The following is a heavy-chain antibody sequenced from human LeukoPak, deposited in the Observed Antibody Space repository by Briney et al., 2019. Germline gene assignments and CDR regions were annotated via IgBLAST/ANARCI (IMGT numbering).Heavy chain of an antibody. CDR1: GYTFTSYD. CDR3: AREKGYYDISYVMDV. J-gene: IGHJ6*03. V-gene: IGHV7-4-1*02. CDR2: INTNTGNP. Sequence: ASVKVSCKASGYTFTSYDINWVRQAPGQGLEWMGWINTNTGNPTYAQGFTGRFVFSLDTSVSTAYLQISSLKAEDTAVYYCAREKGYYDISYVMDVWGKGTMVTVSS. D-gene: IGHD3-9*01.